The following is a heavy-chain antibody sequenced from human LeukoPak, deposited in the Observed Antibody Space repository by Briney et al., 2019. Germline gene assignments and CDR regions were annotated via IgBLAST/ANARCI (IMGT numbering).Heavy chain of an antibody. CDR3: ARLTSSWYQDWYFDL. Sequence: SETLSLTCTVSSGSISNYDWSWIRQPAGKGLEWIGRVYTSGSTNYNPSLKSRVTMSVDTSKKQFSLKLSSVTAADTAVYYCARLTSSWYQDWYFDLWGRGTLVTVSS. V-gene: IGHV4-4*07. CDR2: VYTSGST. J-gene: IGHJ2*01. D-gene: IGHD6-13*01. CDR1: SGSISNYD.